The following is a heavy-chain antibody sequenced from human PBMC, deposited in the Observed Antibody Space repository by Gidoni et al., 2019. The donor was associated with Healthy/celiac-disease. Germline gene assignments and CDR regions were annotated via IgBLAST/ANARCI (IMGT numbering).Heavy chain of an antibody. CDR3: ARLLSSGWYGRVDY. CDR2: IYLGDSDT. Sequence: EVQLVQSGAEVNKPGESLKISCKGSGYSFPSYWICWVRQMPGKGLEWMGIIYLGDSDTRYSTSFQGKVTISADKSISTAYLQGSSLKASDTAMYYCARLLSSGWYGRVDYWGQGTLVTVSS. CDR1: GYSFPSYW. D-gene: IGHD6-19*01. V-gene: IGHV5-51*01. J-gene: IGHJ4*02.